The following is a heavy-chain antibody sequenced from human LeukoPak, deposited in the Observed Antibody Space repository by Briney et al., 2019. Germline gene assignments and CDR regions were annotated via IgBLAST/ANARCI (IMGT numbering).Heavy chain of an antibody. CDR1: GYYFSGFY. J-gene: IGHJ6*03. CDR3: AKGKAAHYHSVTDEYYYYLDV. CDR2: ISYSGST. Sequence: SETLSLTCVVEGYYFSGFYWTWIRQAPGKGLEWIGEISYSGSTKYNPSLKSRVTIEVDTSKKQISLNLSSVTAADMAVYYCAKGKAAHYHSVTDEYYYYLDVWGKGTTVIVSS. V-gene: IGHV4-34*01. D-gene: IGHD3-9*01.